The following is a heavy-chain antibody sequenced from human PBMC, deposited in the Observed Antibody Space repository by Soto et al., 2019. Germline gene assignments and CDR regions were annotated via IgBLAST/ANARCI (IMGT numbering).Heavy chain of an antibody. CDR1: GYTFTSYG. Sequence: ASVKVSFKASGYTFTSYGISWVRQAPGQGLEWMGWISAYNGNTNYAQKLQGRVTMTTDTSTSTAYMELRSLRSDDTAVYYCARECRSYYDILTGYYTGSWFDPWG. V-gene: IGHV1-18*01. D-gene: IGHD3-9*01. J-gene: IGHJ5*02. CDR2: ISAYNGNT. CDR3: ARECRSYYDILTGYYTGSWFDP.